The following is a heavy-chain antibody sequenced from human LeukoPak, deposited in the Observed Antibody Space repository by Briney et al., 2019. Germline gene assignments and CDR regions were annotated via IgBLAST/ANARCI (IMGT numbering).Heavy chain of an antibody. CDR3: ARDLGQHNWFDP. D-gene: IGHD6-13*01. J-gene: IGHJ5*02. CDR1: GGTFSSYA. Sequence: GASVKVSCKASGGTFSSYAISWVRQAPGQGLEWMGRIIPIFGTANYAQKFQGRVTITTDESTSTAYMELSSLGSEDTAVYYCARDLGQHNWFDPWGQGTLVTVSS. V-gene: IGHV1-69*05. CDR2: IIPIFGTA.